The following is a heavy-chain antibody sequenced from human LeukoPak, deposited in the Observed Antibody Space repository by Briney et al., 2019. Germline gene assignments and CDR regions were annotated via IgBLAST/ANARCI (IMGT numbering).Heavy chain of an antibody. CDR2: ISGSGQII. D-gene: IGHD3-22*01. Sequence: GGSLRLSCAASGFTFSDSYMSWIRQSPGKGLEWVSHISGSGQIIYYADSVKGRFTISRDNAKNSLSLQVSSLRAEDTAVYYCARSRSGYYEDYWGQGTLVTVSS. V-gene: IGHV3-11*04. CDR3: ARSRSGYYEDY. CDR1: GFTFSDSY. J-gene: IGHJ4*02.